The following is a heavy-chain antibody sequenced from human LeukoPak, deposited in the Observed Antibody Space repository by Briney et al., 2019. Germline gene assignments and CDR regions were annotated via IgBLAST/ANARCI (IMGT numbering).Heavy chain of an antibody. D-gene: IGHD3-16*01. J-gene: IGHJ5*02. V-gene: IGHV1-18*04. CDR3: ARVRGRSNWFDP. CDR1: GYTFISCG. Sequence: ASVKVACKASGYTFISCGMSWVRHAPGQVLDLMGWISAYKGNAKYAQKFQGRVTMTTDTSTSTAYMELRSLRSDDTAVYYCARVRGRSNWFDPWGQGTLVTVSS. CDR2: ISAYKGNA.